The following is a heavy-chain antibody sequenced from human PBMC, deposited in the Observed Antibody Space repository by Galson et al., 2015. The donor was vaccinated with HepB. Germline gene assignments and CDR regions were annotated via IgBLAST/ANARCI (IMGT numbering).Heavy chain of an antibody. Sequence: SLRLSCAASGFTFDDYAMHWGRQAPGKGLEWVSGISWNSGSIGYADSVKGRFTISRDNAKNSLYLQMNSLRAEDTALYYCAKDMKSAGWRASDIWVPGTMAAVSS. CDR1: GFTFDDYA. D-gene: IGHD3-3*01. J-gene: IGHJ3*02. CDR2: ISWNSGSI. V-gene: IGHV3-9*01. CDR3: AKDMKSAGWRASDI.